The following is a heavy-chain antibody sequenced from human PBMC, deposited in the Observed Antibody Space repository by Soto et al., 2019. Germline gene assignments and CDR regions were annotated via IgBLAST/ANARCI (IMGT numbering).Heavy chain of an antibody. J-gene: IGHJ2*01. CDR1: GCIGMWIY. CDR3: AKRTVGWYFDL. Sequence: LSCTASGCIGMWIYMICVRQAPGKGLEWVSVIYSGGSTYYADSVKGRFTISRHNSKNTLYLQMNSLRAEDTAVYYCAKRTVGWYFDLWGRGTLVTVSS. V-gene: IGHV3-53*01. CDR2: IYSGGST. D-gene: IGHD4-17*01.